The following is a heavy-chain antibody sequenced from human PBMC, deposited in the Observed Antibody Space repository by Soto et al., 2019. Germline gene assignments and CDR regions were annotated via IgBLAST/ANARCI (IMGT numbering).Heavy chain of an antibody. CDR1: GGSISSYY. CDR3: ARRIAAANEPNWFDP. V-gene: IGHV4-59*08. Sequence: PSETLSLTCTVSGGSISSYYWSWIRQPPGKGLDWIGYIYYSGSTNYNPSLKSRVTISVDTSKNQFSLKLSSVTAADTAVYYCARRIAAANEPNWFDPWGQGTLVTVSS. J-gene: IGHJ5*02. CDR2: IYYSGST. D-gene: IGHD6-13*01.